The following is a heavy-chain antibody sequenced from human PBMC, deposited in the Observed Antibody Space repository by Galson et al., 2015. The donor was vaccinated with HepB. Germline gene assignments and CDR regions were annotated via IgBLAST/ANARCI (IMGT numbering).Heavy chain of an antibody. J-gene: IGHJ4*02. CDR3: ATEYISDWAEPRRWGFDC. D-gene: IGHD6-19*01. CDR2: FNPEDLEI. Sequence: SVKVSCKVSGNPLTELSVLWVRQAPGKGLEWMGGFNPEDLEIIYAQKFEGRVTMTEDTSTDTAYLELRSLRSEDTAIYYCATEYISDWAEPRRWGFDCWGQGTLVTVSS. V-gene: IGHV1-24*01. CDR1: GNPLTELS.